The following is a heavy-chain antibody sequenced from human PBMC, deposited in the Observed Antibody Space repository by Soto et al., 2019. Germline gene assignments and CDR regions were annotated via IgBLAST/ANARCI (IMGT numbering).Heavy chain of an antibody. D-gene: IGHD4-4*01. CDR2: IYYSGST. Sequence: QVQLQESGPGLVKPSQTLSLTCTVSGGSISSGGYYWSWIRQHPGKGLEWIGYIYYSGSTYYNPSLKSRVTVSVDTSKNQFSLKLSSVTAADTAVYYCARGSNYVGPPFDPWGQGTLVTVSS. V-gene: IGHV4-31*03. CDR3: ARGSNYVGPPFDP. J-gene: IGHJ5*02. CDR1: GGSISSGGYY.